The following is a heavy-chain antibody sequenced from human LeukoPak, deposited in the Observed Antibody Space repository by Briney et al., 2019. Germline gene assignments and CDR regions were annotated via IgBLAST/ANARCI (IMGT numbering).Heavy chain of an antibody. CDR1: GYSISSGYY. CDR3: ARGDWSVEMATIGAYFDY. Sequence: PSETLSLTCTVSGYSISSGYYWGWIRQPPGKGLEWIGSIYHSGSTYYNPSLKSRVTISVDTSKNQFSLKLSSVTAADTAVYYCARGDWSVEMATIGAYFDYWGQGTLVTVSS. CDR2: IYHSGST. D-gene: IGHD5-24*01. J-gene: IGHJ4*02. V-gene: IGHV4-38-2*02.